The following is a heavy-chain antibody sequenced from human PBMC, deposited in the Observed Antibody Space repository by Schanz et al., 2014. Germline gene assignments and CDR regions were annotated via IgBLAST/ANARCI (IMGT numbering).Heavy chain of an antibody. CDR3: ARHWRRDYFDY. Sequence: QLQLQESGPGLVKPSETLSLTCTVSAGSISGSGYYWGWIRQPPGKGLEWIGTIYYSGSTYYDPPVQRRGTLSIDRQRNQFSLKLNSVTAADTAVYYCARHWRRDYFDYWGRGTLVTVSS. CDR2: IYYSGST. J-gene: IGHJ4*02. D-gene: IGHD3-3*01. CDR1: AGSISGSGYY. V-gene: IGHV4-39*01.